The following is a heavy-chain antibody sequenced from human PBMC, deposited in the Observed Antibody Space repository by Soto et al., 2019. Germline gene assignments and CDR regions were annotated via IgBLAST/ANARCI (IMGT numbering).Heavy chain of an antibody. J-gene: IGHJ5*02. D-gene: IGHD6-13*01. Sequence: SVNVSCKASGGTFSSYAISWVRQAPGQGLEWMGGIIPIFGTANYAQKFQGRVTITADESTSTAYMELSSLRSEDTAVYYCARDTHQRIAAGRGWFDPWGQGTLVTVSS. V-gene: IGHV1-69*13. CDR3: ARDTHQRIAAGRGWFDP. CDR1: GGTFSSYA. CDR2: IIPIFGTA.